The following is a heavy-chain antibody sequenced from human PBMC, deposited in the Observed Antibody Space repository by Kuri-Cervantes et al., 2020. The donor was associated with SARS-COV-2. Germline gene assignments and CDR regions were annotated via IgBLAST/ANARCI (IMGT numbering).Heavy chain of an antibody. CDR1: GGTFSSYA. CDR2: IIPIFGTA. Sequence: SVKVSCKASGGTFSSYAISWVRQAPGQGLEWMGGIIPIFGTANYAQKFQGRVTITTDESTSTAYMELSSLRSEDTAVYYCARGFAAAGTIDYWAREPWSPSPQ. CDR3: ARGFAAAGTIDY. J-gene: IGHJ4*02. V-gene: IGHV1-69*05. D-gene: IGHD6-13*01.